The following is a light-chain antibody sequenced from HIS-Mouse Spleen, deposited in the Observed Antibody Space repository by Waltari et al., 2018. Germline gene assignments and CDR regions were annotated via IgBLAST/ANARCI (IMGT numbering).Light chain of an antibody. CDR1: SSDVGGYKY. CDR3: SSYTSSSTPL. Sequence: QSALTQPASVSGSPGQSITISCTGTSSDVGGYKYVSWYQQHPGKAPKRLIYEVSNRPSGVSHRSSGSKSRNTASLTISGLQAEDEADYYCSSYTSSSTPLFGGGTKLTVL. V-gene: IGLV2-14*01. CDR2: EVS. J-gene: IGLJ3*02.